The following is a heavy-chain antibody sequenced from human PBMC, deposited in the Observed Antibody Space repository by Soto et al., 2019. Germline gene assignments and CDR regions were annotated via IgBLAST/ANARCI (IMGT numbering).Heavy chain of an antibody. D-gene: IGHD4-17*01. CDR1: GGSISSYY. CDR2: IYYSGST. V-gene: IGHV4-59*01. Sequence: QVQLQESGPGLVKPSETLSLTCTVSGGSISSYYWSWIRQPPGKGLEWIGYIYYSGSTNYNPSLKGLVTISVDTSKNQFSLKLSSVTAADTAVYYCARVSTVTTFDYWGQGTLVTVSS. J-gene: IGHJ4*02. CDR3: ARVSTVTTFDY.